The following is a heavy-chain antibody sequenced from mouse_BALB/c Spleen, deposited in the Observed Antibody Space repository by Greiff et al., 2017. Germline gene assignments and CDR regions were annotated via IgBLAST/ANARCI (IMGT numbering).Heavy chain of an antibody. D-gene: IGHD2-3*01. CDR2: IDPSDSYT. J-gene: IGHJ4*01. CDR3: TRRTYDGYLYYAMDY. Sequence: VQLQQPGAELVKPGASVKMSCKASGYTFTSYWMHWVKQRPGQGLEWIGVIDPSDSYTSYNQKFKGKATLTVDTSSSTAYMQLSSLTSEDSAVYYCTRRTYDGYLYYAMDYWGQGTSVTVSS. V-gene: IGHV1S127*01. CDR1: GYTFTSYW.